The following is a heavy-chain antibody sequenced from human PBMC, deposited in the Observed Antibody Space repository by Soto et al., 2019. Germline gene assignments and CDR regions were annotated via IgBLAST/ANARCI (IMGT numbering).Heavy chain of an antibody. CDR2: IYPGDSDT. V-gene: IGHV5-51*01. D-gene: IGHD6-13*01. Sequence: PGESLKISCKGSGYSFTSYWIGWVRQMPGKGLEWMGIIYPGDSDTRYSPSFQGQVTISADKSISTAYLQWSSLKASDTAMYYCARHYSAAGYYYYYGMDVWGQGTTVTVSS. J-gene: IGHJ6*02. CDR1: GYSFTSYW. CDR3: ARHYSAAGYYYYYGMDV.